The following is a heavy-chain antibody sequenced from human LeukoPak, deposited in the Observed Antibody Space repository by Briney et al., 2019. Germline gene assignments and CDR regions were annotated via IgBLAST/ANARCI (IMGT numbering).Heavy chain of an antibody. D-gene: IGHD3-22*01. J-gene: IGHJ5*02. CDR1: GFIFNNYG. CDR2: ISNDGGGT. Sequence: GGSLRLSCAASGFIFNNYGLIWVSQAPGKGLEWVSAISNDGGGTTYADFVKGRFTISRDNSKNTLFLQMNSLRAEDTALYYCAKGGSGYFLDLWGQGTLVTVSS. CDR3: AKGGSGYFLDL. V-gene: IGHV3-23*01.